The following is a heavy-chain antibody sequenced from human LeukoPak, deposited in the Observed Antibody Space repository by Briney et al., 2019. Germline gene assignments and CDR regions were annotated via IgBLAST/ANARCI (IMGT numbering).Heavy chain of an antibody. Sequence: ASVKVSCKASGGTFSSYAISWVRQAPGQGLEWMGGIIPIFGTANYAQKFQGRVTITADKSTSTAYMELSSLRSEDTAVYYCANTGGWSHVFVLWFDPWGQGTLVTVSS. CDR2: IIPIFGTA. D-gene: IGHD6-19*01. CDR1: GGTFSSYA. V-gene: IGHV1-69*06. CDR3: ANTGGWSHVFVLWFDP. J-gene: IGHJ5*02.